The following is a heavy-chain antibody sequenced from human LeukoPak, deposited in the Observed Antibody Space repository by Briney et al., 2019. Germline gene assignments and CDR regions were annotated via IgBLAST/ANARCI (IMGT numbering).Heavy chain of an antibody. Sequence: GGSLRLSCAASGITFSSYGMHWVRQAPGKGLEWVAVISYDGSNKYYADSVKGRFTISRDNSKNTLYLQMNSLRAEDTAVYHCAKEGLAYCGGDCYSIDFWGQGTLVTVSS. CDR3: AKEGLAYCGGDCYSIDF. D-gene: IGHD2-21*02. CDR2: ISYDGSNK. J-gene: IGHJ4*02. V-gene: IGHV3-30*18. CDR1: GITFSSYG.